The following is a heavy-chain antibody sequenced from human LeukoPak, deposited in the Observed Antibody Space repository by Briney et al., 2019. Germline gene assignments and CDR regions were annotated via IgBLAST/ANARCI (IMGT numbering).Heavy chain of an antibody. CDR3: ARGGGLDV. CDR1: GFTFSSYW. D-gene: IGHD3-16*01. CDR2: INHNGNVN. Sequence: GGSLRLSCAASGFTFSSYWMNWARQAPGKGLEWLASINHNGNVNYYVDSVKGRFTIFRDNAKNSLYLQMSNLRAEDTAVYFCARGGGLDVWGQGATVTVSS. V-gene: IGHV3-7*03. J-gene: IGHJ6*02.